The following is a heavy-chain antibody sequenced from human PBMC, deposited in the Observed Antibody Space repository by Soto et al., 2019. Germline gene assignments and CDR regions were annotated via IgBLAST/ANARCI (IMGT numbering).Heavy chain of an antibody. V-gene: IGHV3-30*03. CDR1: GFTFSSYG. Sequence: QVQLVESGGGVVQPGRSLRLSCAASGFTFSSYGMHWXRXXPGKGLEWVAVISYDGSNKYYADSVKGRFTISRDNSKNTXXXXXXXXXXXXTAVYYCXKDRRPNYYYGMDVWGQGTTVTVSS. CDR2: ISYDGSNK. J-gene: IGHJ6*02. CDR3: XKDRRPNYYYGMDV. D-gene: IGHD3-10*01.